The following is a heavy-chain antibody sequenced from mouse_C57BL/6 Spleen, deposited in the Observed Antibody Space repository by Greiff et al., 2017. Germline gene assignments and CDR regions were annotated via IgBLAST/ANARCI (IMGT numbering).Heavy chain of an antibody. D-gene: IGHD1-1*01. J-gene: IGHJ1*03. Sequence: QVQLKESGAELVRPGASVTLSCKASGYTFTDYEMHWVKQTPVHGLEWIGAIDPETGGTAYNQKFKGKALLTADKSSSTAYMELRSLTSEDSAVYYCTREELRRYFDVWGTGTTVTVSS. V-gene: IGHV1-15*01. CDR2: IDPETGGT. CDR1: GYTFTDYE. CDR3: TREELRRYFDV.